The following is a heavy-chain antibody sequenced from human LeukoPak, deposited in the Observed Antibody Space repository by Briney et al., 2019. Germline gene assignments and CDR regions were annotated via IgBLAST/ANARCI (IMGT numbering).Heavy chain of an antibody. Sequence: YPSDTLSLTCTVSGGSISSYYWSWIRQPPGKGLEWIGYIYYSGSTNYNPPLKSRVTMSVDTSKNQFSLKLSSVTAADTAVYYCARDLGDDYYYDSSGYAFDIWGQGTMVTVSS. CDR3: ARDLGDDYYYDSSGYAFDI. CDR1: GGSISSYY. D-gene: IGHD3-22*01. V-gene: IGHV4-59*12. CDR2: IYYSGST. J-gene: IGHJ3*02.